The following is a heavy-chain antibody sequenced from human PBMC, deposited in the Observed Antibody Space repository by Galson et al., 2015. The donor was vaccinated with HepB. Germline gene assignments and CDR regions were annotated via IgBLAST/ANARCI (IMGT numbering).Heavy chain of an antibody. J-gene: IGHJ4*02. CDR2: INPNSGDT. CDR1: GYTFTDYY. CDR3: ARDKERYYDILTAYSSFDY. Sequence: SVKVSCKAFGYTFTDYYIHWVRQAPGQGLEWMGRINPNSGDTNYLQKFQGRVTMTRDTSISTVYMELSRLRSDDTAVYYCARDKERYYDILTAYSSFDYWGQGTLVTVSS. V-gene: IGHV1-2*06. D-gene: IGHD3-9*01.